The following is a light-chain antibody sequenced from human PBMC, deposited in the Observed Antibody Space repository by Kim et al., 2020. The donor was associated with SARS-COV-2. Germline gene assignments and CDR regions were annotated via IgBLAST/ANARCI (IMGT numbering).Light chain of an antibody. CDR2: GTS. V-gene: IGKV3-20*01. CDR1: QSVSSSY. J-gene: IGKJ5*01. CDR3: QQYVSSPPIT. Sequence: EIVLTQSPGTLSLSPGESATLSCRASQSVSSSYLAWYYQKPGQAPRLLISGTSNRATGIPDRFSGSGSGTDFTLTISRLEPEDFAVYYCQQYVSSPPITFGQGIRLEIK.